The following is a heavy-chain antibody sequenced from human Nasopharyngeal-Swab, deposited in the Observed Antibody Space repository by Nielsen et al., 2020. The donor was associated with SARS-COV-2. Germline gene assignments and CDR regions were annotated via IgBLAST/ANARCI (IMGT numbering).Heavy chain of an antibody. V-gene: IGHV3-11*06. D-gene: IGHD3-3*01. CDR3: ARSRLTIFGVVIGPFDY. CDR2: ISSSSSYT. CDR1: GLTFSNYA. J-gene: IGHJ4*02. Sequence: GGSLRLSCAASGLTFSNYAMTWVRQAPGKGLEWVSYISSSSSYTNYADSVKGRFTISRDNAKNSLYLQMNSLRAEDTAVYYCARSRLTIFGVVIGPFDYWGQGTLVTVSS.